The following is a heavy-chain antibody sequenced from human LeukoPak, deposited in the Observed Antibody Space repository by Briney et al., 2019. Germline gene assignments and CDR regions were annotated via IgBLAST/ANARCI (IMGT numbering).Heavy chain of an antibody. CDR1: GYTFTSYA. CDR3: ARGSPNRITIFGVVMKLDY. D-gene: IGHD3-3*01. V-gene: IGHV7-4-1*02. CDR2: INTNTGNP. J-gene: IGHJ4*02. Sequence: GASVKVSCKASGYTFTSYAMNWVRQAPGQGLEWMGWINTNTGNPTYAQGFTGRFVFSLDTSVSTAYLQISSLKAEDTAVYYCARGSPNRITIFGVVMKLDYWGQGTLVTVFS.